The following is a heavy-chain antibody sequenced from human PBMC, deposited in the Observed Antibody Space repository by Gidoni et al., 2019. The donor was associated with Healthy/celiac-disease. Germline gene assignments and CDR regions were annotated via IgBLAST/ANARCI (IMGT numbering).Heavy chain of an antibody. CDR3: ARAGGGNYYDSSGYYYYYYYGMDV. J-gene: IGHJ6*02. V-gene: IGHV1-2*02. Sequence: QVQLVQSGAEVKKPGASVKVPCKASGYTFTGYYKHWVRQAPGQGLEWMGWINPTSGGTTYAQKFQCRGTMTRETSISTAYMELSRLRSDDTAVYYCARAGGGNYYDSSGYYYYYYYGMDVWGQGTTVTVSS. D-gene: IGHD3-22*01. CDR2: INPTSGGT. CDR1: GYTFTGYY.